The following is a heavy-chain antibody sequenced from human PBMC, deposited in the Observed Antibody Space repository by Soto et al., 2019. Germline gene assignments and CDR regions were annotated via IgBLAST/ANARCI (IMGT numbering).Heavy chain of an antibody. CDR3: ARGDSSGYLGMYYFDN. CDR2: ISPNSEKT. Sequence: ASVKVSCKASGYTFSNFGISWVRQAPGEGLEWMGWISPNSEKTKIAQRFQGRVTMTTDISTSTSYLELRGLTSDDTAVYYCARGDSSGYLGMYYFDNWGKGTQVTVYS. V-gene: IGHV1-18*01. D-gene: IGHD3-22*01. CDR1: GYTFSNFG. J-gene: IGHJ4*02.